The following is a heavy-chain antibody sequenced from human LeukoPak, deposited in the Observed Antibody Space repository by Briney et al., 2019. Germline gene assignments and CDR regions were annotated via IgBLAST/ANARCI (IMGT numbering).Heavy chain of an antibody. J-gene: IGHJ6*03. D-gene: IGHD4-11*01. CDR1: GFTFGTYW. Sequence: GGSLRLSCAASGFTFGTYWMYWVRHAPGKGLEWVSLISWDGGSTYYADSVKGRFTISRDNSKNSLYLQMNSLRTEDTALYYCAKNAPYTPPYYYYYYMDVWGKGTTVTVSS. V-gene: IGHV3-43*01. CDR3: AKNAPYTPPYYYYYYMDV. CDR2: ISWDGGST.